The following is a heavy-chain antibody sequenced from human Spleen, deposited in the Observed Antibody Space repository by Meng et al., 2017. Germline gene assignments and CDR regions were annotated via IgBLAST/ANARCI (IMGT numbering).Heavy chain of an antibody. CDR3: ARDEDISAAGKLFGDY. Sequence: QVQVVESGAMGKMPVSSVKVPCKLSGDNFPDYYIHWVQRAPGQGLEWMGRINPKSGDTHYAQKFQARVTMTGDTSISTAYMELSGLRSDDTAMYYCARDEDISAAGKLFGDYWGQGTLVTVSS. V-gene: IGHV1-2*06. J-gene: IGHJ4*02. D-gene: IGHD6-25*01. CDR1: GDNFPDYY. CDR2: INPKSGDT.